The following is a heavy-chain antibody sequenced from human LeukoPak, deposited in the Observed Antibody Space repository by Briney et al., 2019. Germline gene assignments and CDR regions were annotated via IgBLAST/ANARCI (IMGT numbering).Heavy chain of an antibody. D-gene: IGHD3-3*01. Sequence: ASVTVSCKASGGTVTSYAISWVRQAPGQGLEWLGGSIPIFGTANYAQKFQGRVTITTDESTSTAYMELSSLRSEDTAVYYCARGRIFGVVITYYFDYWGQGTLVPVSS. V-gene: IGHV1-69*05. CDR2: SIPIFGTA. CDR1: GGTVTSYA. CDR3: ARGRIFGVVITYYFDY. J-gene: IGHJ4*02.